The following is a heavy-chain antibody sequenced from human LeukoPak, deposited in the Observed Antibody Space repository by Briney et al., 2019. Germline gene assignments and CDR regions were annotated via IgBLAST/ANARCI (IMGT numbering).Heavy chain of an antibody. CDR3: ARIVAGGWLGTESDY. CDR2: ISPYTGKG. Sequence: AASLTVSCRASGFTFTSYAFSWVRQAPGQGLEWMGWISPYTGKGNYAERLQGRVTMTTDTSTSTAYMELTSLTSDDTAMYYCARIVAGGWLGTESDYWGQGTLVTVSS. V-gene: IGHV1-18*01. D-gene: IGHD6-19*01. J-gene: IGHJ4*02. CDR1: GFTFTSYA.